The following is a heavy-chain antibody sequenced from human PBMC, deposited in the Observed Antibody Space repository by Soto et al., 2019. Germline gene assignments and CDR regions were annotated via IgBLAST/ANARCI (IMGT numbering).Heavy chain of an antibody. Sequence: QVQLQESGPGLVKPSETLSLTCTVSGGSISNYYWSWIRQPPGKGLDWIGYIYYSGSTNYNPSLKSRVTISVDTSKNQFSLKLSSVTAADTAVYYCARRWGTTFDYWGQGTLVTVSS. D-gene: IGHD3-16*01. CDR2: IYYSGST. V-gene: IGHV4-59*08. CDR3: ARRWGTTFDY. CDR1: GGSISNYY. J-gene: IGHJ4*02.